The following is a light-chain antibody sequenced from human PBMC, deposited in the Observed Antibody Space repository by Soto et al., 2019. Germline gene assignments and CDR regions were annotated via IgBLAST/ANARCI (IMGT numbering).Light chain of an antibody. CDR1: QSVSSY. CDR3: NQRQSWPRT. J-gene: IGKJ1*01. Sequence: EILLTQSPATLSLSPGERDTRSCRASQSVSSYLAWYQQKPGQDTRILIYDASNRATGITARFSGSGSGTDFTLTISDVQPEDFALYYCNQRQSWPRTFGQGTKVDIK. V-gene: IGKV3-11*01. CDR2: DAS.